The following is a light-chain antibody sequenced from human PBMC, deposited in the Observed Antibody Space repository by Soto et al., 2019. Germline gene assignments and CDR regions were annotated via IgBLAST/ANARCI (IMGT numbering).Light chain of an antibody. CDR2: DAS. V-gene: IGKV3D-15*01. Sequence: EMVMTQSPATLSVSPGERATLSCRAGQSVSSKLAWYQQKPGQAPRVVIYDASNRATGIPDRFSGSGSGTDFTLTISSLQPDDFATYYCQHYNSYSWTFGQGTKVDIK. J-gene: IGKJ1*01. CDR1: QSVSSK. CDR3: QHYNSYSWT.